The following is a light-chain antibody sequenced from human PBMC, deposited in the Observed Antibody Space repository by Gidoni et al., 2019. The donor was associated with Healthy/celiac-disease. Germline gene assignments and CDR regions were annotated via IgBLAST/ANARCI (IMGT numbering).Light chain of an antibody. CDR1: QSISSY. Sequence: DIQMTQSPSSLSASVGDRVTITCRASQSISSYLNWYQQKPGNAPKLLIYAASSLQSGVPSRFSGSGSGTDFTLTISSLQQEDFATYYCQQSYSTLLTFGGGTKVEIK. V-gene: IGKV1-39*01. CDR2: AAS. CDR3: QQSYSTLLT. J-gene: IGKJ4*01.